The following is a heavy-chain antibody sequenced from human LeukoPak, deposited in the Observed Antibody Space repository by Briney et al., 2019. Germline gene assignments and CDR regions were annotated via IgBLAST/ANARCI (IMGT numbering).Heavy chain of an antibody. CDR2: ISVHNGNT. CDR3: ARDTASGWYYFDS. J-gene: IGHJ4*02. CDR1: GYIFTNYG. D-gene: IGHD6-19*01. V-gene: IGHV1-18*01. Sequence: GASVKVSCKASGYIFTNYGISWVRQAPGQGLEWMGWISVHNGNTRNSQKVQGRITMTADTSSTTAYTELRSLRFDDTAVYFCARDTASGWYYFDSWGQGTLVTVSP.